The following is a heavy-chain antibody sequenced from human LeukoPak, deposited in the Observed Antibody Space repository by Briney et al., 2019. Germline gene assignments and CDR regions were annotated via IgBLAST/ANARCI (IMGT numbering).Heavy chain of an antibody. CDR2: ISGSGGST. J-gene: IGHJ4*02. V-gene: IGHV3-23*01. CDR3: AKDSREFDY. CDR1: GLTFTSYA. Sequence: PGGSLRLSCAASGLTFTSYAMSWVRQAPGKGLEWVSVISGSGGSTYYADSVKGRFTISRDNSKNTLYLQMESLRADDTAVYYCAKDSREFDYWGQGTLVTVSS.